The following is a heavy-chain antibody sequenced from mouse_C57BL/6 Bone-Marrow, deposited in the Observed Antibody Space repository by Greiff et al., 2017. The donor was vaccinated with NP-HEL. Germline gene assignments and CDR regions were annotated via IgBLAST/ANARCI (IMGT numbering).Heavy chain of an antibody. CDR1: GYSITSGYY. CDR3: ARTVVAGDYAMDY. J-gene: IGHJ4*01. D-gene: IGHD1-1*01. Sequence: EVKLQESGPGLVKPSQSLSLTCSVTGYSITSGYYWNWIRQFPGNKLELIGYISYDGSNNYNPSLKNRFSITLDTSKNQFFLKLNSVTTEDTATYYCARTVVAGDYAMDYWGQGTSVTVSS. V-gene: IGHV3-6*01. CDR2: ISYDGSN.